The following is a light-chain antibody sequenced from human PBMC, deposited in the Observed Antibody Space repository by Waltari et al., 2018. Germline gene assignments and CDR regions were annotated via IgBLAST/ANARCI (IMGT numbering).Light chain of an antibody. CDR3: QQYYTIPLT. V-gene: IGKV4-1*01. J-gene: IGKJ5*01. CDR1: QSVLHSYNTQNY. CDR2: GPS. Sequence: DIVMTQSPDSLTVSLGERATINCKSSQSVLHSYNTQNYLAWYQQKPRQPPRLLIDGPSTVQSGVPDRFSGSGSGTDFTLTISSLQAEDVAVYYCQQYYTIPLTFGQGTRLEIK.